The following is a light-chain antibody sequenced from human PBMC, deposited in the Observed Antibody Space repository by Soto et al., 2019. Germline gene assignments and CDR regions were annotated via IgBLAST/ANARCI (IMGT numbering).Light chain of an antibody. CDR3: QQYGSPYT. V-gene: IGKV3-20*01. CDR1: QSVSSSY. CDR2: GAS. Sequence: EIVLTQSPGTLSLSPGERATLSCRASQSVSSSYLAWYQQKPGQAPRLLIYGASSRATGIPDRFSGSGSGTDFSLNISSLEPEDFAVYYCQQYGSPYTFGQGTKLEIK. J-gene: IGKJ2*01.